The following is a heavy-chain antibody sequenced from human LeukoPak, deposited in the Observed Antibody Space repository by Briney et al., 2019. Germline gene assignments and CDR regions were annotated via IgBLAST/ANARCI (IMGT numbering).Heavy chain of an antibody. CDR3: ARLQTTVXTPYY. D-gene: IGHD4-23*01. V-gene: IGHV4-39*01. CDR2: IYYXGST. CDR1: GGSISSSSYY. J-gene: IGHJ4*02. Sequence: SETLSLTCTVSGGSISSSSYYWGWIRQPPGKGLEWIGSIYYXGSTYYNPSLKSRVTISVDTSKNQFSLKLSSVTAADTAVYYCARLQTTVXTPYYWGQGTLVTVSS.